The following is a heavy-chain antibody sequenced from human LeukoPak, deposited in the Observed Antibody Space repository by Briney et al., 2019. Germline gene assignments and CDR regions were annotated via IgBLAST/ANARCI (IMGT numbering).Heavy chain of an antibody. V-gene: IGHV4-34*01. D-gene: IGHD3-22*01. CDR2: INHRGST. CDR1: GGSFSGYY. J-gene: IGHJ4*02. CDR3: ARGGSRGYYDSSGYFFY. Sequence: SETLSLTCAVYGGSFSGYYWSWLRQPPGKGLEWIGEINHRGSTNYNPSLKSRVTISVDTSKNHFSLKLSSVTAADTAVYYCARGGSRGYYDSSGYFFYWGQGTLVTVSS.